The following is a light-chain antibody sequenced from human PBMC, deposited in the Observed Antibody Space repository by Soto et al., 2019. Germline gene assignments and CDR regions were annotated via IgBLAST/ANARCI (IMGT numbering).Light chain of an antibody. CDR2: DAS. J-gene: IGKJ5*01. V-gene: IGKV3-11*01. CDR3: HQPSNSPIT. CDR1: QSVSSY. Sequence: EIVLTQSPATLSLSPGERATLSCRASQSVSSYLAWYQQKPGQAPRLLIYDASNRATGIPARFSGSGSGTDLTLTSSRLEPEEFAVCYVHQPSNSPITFGRGTKLEIK.